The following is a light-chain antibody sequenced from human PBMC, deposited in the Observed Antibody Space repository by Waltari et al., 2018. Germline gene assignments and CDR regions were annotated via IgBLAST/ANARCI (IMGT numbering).Light chain of an antibody. J-gene: IGLJ2*01. CDR1: ELQKQH. V-gene: IGLV3-25*03. Sequence: SYELTQPPSVPVSQGKTARNTCTGDELQKQHAFWYQQKQGQAPVLVPYKDTESPSGIPDRFSGSSSGTTVTLTIGGVQAEDEADYYCQSGDSTSTHVVFGGGTKLTVL. CDR2: KDT. CDR3: QSGDSTSTHVV.